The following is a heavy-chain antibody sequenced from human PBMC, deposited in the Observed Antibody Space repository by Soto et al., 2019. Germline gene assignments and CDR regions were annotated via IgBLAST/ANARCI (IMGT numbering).Heavy chain of an antibody. D-gene: IGHD2-8*01. Sequence: EVQLLESGGGLVQPGGSLRLSCSASGFNFGSYGMSWVRQAPGKGLEWVSGLTASGLNTYYTDSVKGRFTISRDNSRNTVYLQMSGLRVEDTAVFHCAKGQGNAKEVWGQGTTVTVSS. CDR1: GFNFGSYG. V-gene: IGHV3-23*01. J-gene: IGHJ6*02. CDR2: LTASGLNT. CDR3: AKGQGNAKEV.